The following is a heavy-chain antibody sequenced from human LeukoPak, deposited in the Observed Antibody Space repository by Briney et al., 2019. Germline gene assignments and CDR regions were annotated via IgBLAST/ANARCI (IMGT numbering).Heavy chain of an antibody. J-gene: IGHJ2*01. V-gene: IGHV4-4*07. Sequence: SETLFLTCDVSGDSISSYYWSWIRQPAGKGLEWLGRIYPSGSANYNPSLKSRGTMSVDTSKNQFSLRLSSVTAADTAVYFCARDYNNWYFDLWGRGTLVTVPS. CDR2: IYPSGSA. D-gene: IGHD5-24*01. CDR1: GDSISSYY. CDR3: ARDYNNWYFDL.